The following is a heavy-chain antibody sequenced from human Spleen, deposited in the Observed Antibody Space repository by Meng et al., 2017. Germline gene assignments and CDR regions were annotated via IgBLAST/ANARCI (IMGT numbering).Heavy chain of an antibody. CDR1: GGSISSYY. CDR3: ARSPNRIAAAGKPTPFDY. Sequence: QGQLQQWGAGLWKPSETLSLTCAVSGGSISSYYWSWIRQPPGKGLEWIGYIYYSGSTNYNPSLKSRVTISVDTSKNQFSLKLSSVTAADTAVYYCARSPNRIAAAGKPTPFDYWGQGTLVTVSS. CDR2: IYYSGST. V-gene: IGHV4-59*01. D-gene: IGHD6-13*01. J-gene: IGHJ4*02.